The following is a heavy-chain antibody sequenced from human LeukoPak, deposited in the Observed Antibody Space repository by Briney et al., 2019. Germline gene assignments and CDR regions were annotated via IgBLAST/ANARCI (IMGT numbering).Heavy chain of an antibody. CDR1: GFTFDDYG. D-gene: IGHD7-27*01. Sequence: GGSLRLSCAASGFTFDDYGMSWVRQAPGKGLEWVSGINWNGGSTGYADSVKGRFTISRDNAKNSLYLQMNSLGAEDTALYYCARRDWGLNAFDIWGQGTMVTVSS. V-gene: IGHV3-20*04. CDR2: INWNGGST. J-gene: IGHJ3*02. CDR3: ARRDWGLNAFDI.